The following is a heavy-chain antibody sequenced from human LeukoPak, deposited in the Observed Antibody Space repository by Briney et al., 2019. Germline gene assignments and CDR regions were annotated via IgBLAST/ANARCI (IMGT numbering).Heavy chain of an antibody. CDR2: INAYNGDT. Sequence: VASVKVSCKASGYTFINYAIHRVRQAPGQRLEWMGWINAYNGDTEYSQKLQGRVTITKDTSASTAYMDLSTLRSEDTAVYYCARGSSSDWPLEYWGRGILVTVSS. CDR1: GYTFINYA. D-gene: IGHD6-19*01. CDR3: ARGSSSDWPLEY. V-gene: IGHV1-3*01. J-gene: IGHJ4*02.